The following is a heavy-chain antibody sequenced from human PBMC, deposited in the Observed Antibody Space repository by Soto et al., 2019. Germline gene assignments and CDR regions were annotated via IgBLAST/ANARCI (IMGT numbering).Heavy chain of an antibody. CDR2: IYTSGST. Sequence: PSETLSLTCTFSCGSIISYYWSWIRQPAGKGLEWIGRIYTSGSTNYNPSLKSRVTMSVDTSKNQFSLKLSSVTAADTAVYYCAREVSLLPSWFDPWGQGTLVTVSS. J-gene: IGHJ5*02. D-gene: IGHD4-4*01. CDR1: CGSIISYY. V-gene: IGHV4-4*07. CDR3: AREVSLLPSWFDP.